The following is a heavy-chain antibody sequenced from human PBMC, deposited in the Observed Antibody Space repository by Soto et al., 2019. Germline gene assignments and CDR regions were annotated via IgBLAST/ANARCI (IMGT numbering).Heavy chain of an antibody. D-gene: IGHD4-17*01. J-gene: IGHJ4*02. V-gene: IGHV3-9*01. CDR1: GFTFDDFA. CDR3: ARGSHSDYGDYGYFEF. CDR2: INWNTVNI. Sequence: ALRLSCTASGFTFDDFAMHWVRQVPGKGLEWVSGINWNTVNIAYADSVKGRFTISRDNGKNSLYLQTNSLKTEDTALYYCARGSHSDYGDYGYFEFWGQGALVTVSS.